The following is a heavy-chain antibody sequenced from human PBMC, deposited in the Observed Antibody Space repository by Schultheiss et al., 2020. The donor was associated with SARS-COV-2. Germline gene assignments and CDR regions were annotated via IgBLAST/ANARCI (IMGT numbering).Heavy chain of an antibody. CDR2: IYWDDDK. CDR1: GFSLTTNGMG. J-gene: IGHJ4*02. CDR3: AHRDEDNVADY. D-gene: IGHD2-21*01. Sequence: SGPTLVKATQTLTLTCTFSGFSLTTNGMGVGWIRQPPGKALEWLALIYWDDDKRYIPSLKSRLTISKDTSKNQVVLTMTNMDPEDTATYYCAHRDEDNVADYWGQGTLVTVSS. V-gene: IGHV2-5*02.